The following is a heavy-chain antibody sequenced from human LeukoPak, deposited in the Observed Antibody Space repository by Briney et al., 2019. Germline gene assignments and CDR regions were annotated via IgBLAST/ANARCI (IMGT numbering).Heavy chain of an antibody. Sequence: SETLSLTCTVSGGSISSGGYSWSWIRQHPGKGLEWIGYIYYSGSTYYNPSLKSRVTISVDTSKNQFSLKLSSVTAADTAVYYCARVATRSRIDYWGQGTLVTVSS. CDR1: GGSISSGGYS. J-gene: IGHJ4*02. CDR3: ARVATRSRIDY. D-gene: IGHD2-2*01. CDR2: IYYSGST. V-gene: IGHV4-31*03.